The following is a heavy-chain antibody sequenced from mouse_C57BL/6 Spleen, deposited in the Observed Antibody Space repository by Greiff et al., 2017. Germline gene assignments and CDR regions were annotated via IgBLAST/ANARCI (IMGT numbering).Heavy chain of an antibody. Sequence: VQLQQSGPELVKPGASVKISCKASGYTFTDYYMNWVKQSHGKSLEWIGDINPNNGGTSYNQKFKGKATLTVDKSSSTAYMGLRSLTSEDSAVYYCARSSYFDYWGQGTTLTVSS. CDR1: GYTFTDYY. CDR3: ARSSYFDY. CDR2: INPNNGGT. D-gene: IGHD1-1*01. J-gene: IGHJ2*01. V-gene: IGHV1-26*01.